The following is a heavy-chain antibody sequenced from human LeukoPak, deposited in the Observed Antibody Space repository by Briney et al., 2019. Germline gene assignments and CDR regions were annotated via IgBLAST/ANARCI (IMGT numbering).Heavy chain of an antibody. CDR1: GGSISNSY. CDR3: ARLRDLYNIFDY. D-gene: IGHD1-1*01. Sequence: LETLSLTCTVSGGSISNSYWSWIRQPPGKGLEWIGYIYYSGSTNYNPSLKSRVTISVDTSKNQFSLKLSSVTAADTAVYYCARLRDLYNIFDYWGQGTLVTVSS. J-gene: IGHJ4*02. CDR2: IYYSGST. V-gene: IGHV4-59*12.